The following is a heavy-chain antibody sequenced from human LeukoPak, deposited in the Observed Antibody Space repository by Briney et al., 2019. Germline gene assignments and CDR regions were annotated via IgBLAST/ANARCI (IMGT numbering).Heavy chain of an antibody. Sequence: SQTLSLTCTVSGGSNSSGGYYWSWIRQHPGKGLEWIGYIYYSGSTYYNPSLKSRVTISVDTSKNQFSLKLSSVTAADTAVYYCARGMTGDNYDFWSGYYPSDAFDIWGQGTMVTVSS. V-gene: IGHV4-31*03. CDR3: ARGMTGDNYDFWSGYYPSDAFDI. CDR1: GGSNSSGGYY. D-gene: IGHD3-3*01. CDR2: IYYSGST. J-gene: IGHJ3*02.